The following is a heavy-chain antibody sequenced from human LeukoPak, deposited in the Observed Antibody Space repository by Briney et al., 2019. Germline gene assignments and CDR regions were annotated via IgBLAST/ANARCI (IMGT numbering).Heavy chain of an antibody. J-gene: IGHJ4*02. CDR3: ARVGYSSGWNYFDY. CDR1: GGSISSSSYY. V-gene: IGHV4-39*07. CDR2: IYYSGST. Sequence: SETLSLTCTVSGGSISSSSYYWGWIRQPPGKGLEWIGSIYYSGSTYYNPSLKSRVTISVDTSKNQFSLKLSSVTAAGTAVYYCARVGYSSGWNYFDYWGQGTLVTVS. D-gene: IGHD6-25*01.